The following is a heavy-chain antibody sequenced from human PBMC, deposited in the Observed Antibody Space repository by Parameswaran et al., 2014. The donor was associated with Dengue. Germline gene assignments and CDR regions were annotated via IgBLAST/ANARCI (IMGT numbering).Heavy chain of an antibody. J-gene: IGHJ6*02. CDR2: INAGNGNT. CDR3: ARWMIVGPYGMDV. V-gene: IGHV1-3*01. Sequence: WVRQAPGQRLEWMGWINAGNGNTKYSQKFQGRVTITRDTSASTAYMELSSLRSEDTAVYYCARWMIVGPYGMDVWGQGTTVTVSS. D-gene: IGHD3-22*01.